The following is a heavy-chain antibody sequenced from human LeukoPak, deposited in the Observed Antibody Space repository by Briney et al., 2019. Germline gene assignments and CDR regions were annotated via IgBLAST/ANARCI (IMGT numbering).Heavy chain of an antibody. V-gene: IGHV5-51*01. CDR2: VYPGGSDT. D-gene: IGHD6-13*01. CDR1: GYIISSYW. Sequence: GESLKISCKGAGYIISSYWIGWLRQMPGKGLEWMGIVYPGGSDTVYSPSLQGQITISADKSITTAFLQWSSLKASDTGMYYCARLHTVPHHSSSYSPFYHHMDVWGKGTTVTVSS. J-gene: IGHJ6*03. CDR3: ARLHTVPHHSSSYSPFYHHMDV.